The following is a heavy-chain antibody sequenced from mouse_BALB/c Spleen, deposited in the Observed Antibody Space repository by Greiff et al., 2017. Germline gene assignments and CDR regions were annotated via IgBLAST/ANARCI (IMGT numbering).Heavy chain of an antibody. CDR2: INPGSGGT. V-gene: IGHV1-54*01. CDR1: GYAFTNYL. CDR3: ARSRDFDY. J-gene: IGHJ2*01. Sequence: VKLQESGAELVRPGTSVKVSCKASGYAFTNYLIEWVKQRPGQGLEWIGVINPGSGGTNYNEKFKGKATLTADKSSSTAYMQLSSLTSDDSAVYFCARSRDFDYWGQGTTLTVSS.